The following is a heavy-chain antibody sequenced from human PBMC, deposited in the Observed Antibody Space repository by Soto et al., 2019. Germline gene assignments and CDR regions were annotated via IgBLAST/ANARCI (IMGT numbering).Heavy chain of an antibody. D-gene: IGHD3-22*01. CDR1: RFTFGTYE. Sequence: SLRLSCAASRFTFGTYEMTWVRQAPGKGLEWVSYISNSADSIEYADSLKGRFTISRDNAKNSLYLQMNSLRAEDTAIYYCARGGGDDSSGAYQKVRIYWGQGTLVTVSS. J-gene: IGHJ4*02. CDR3: ARGGGDDSSGAYQKVRIY. V-gene: IGHV3-48*03. CDR2: ISNSADSI.